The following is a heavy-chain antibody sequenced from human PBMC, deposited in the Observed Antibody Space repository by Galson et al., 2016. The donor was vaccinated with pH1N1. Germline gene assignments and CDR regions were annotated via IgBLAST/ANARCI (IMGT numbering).Heavy chain of an antibody. CDR1: GFSVSSNGMG. CDR2: IYWDDAK. V-gene: IGHV2-5*02. J-gene: IGHJ3*01. Sequence: PALVKPPQTLTLTCNFSGFSVSSNGMGVGWIRQPPGKALEWLAVIYWDDAKRYSPSLKSRLTITKDTSKNQVVLKMTNMDPADTATYYCAHREVMITNAFDFWGQGTMVTVSS. CDR3: AHREVMITNAFDF. D-gene: IGHD3-16*01.